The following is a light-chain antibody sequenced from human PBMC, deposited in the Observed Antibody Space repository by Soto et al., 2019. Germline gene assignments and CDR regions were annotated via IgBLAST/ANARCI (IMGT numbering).Light chain of an antibody. CDR3: QQYNVYPTWT. CDR2: DAS. V-gene: IGKV1-5*01. J-gene: IGKJ1*01. Sequence: DVQMTQSPSTLSASVGDRVTITCRASQSISSWLAWYQQKPGKAPKLLIYDASSLESGVPSRFSGSGPGTEFTLTISNLQPDDSATYYCQQYNVYPTWTCGQGTRVEIK. CDR1: QSISSW.